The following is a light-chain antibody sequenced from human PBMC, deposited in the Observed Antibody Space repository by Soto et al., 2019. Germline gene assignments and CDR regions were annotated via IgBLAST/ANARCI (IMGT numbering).Light chain of an antibody. CDR1: QSVSSY. Sequence: EIVLTQSPATLSLSPGERATLSCRASQSVSSYLAWYQQRPGQPPRLLMYDASNRATGIPARFSASGSGTDFTLTISSLEPEDFAVYYCQQRRSWPITFGQGTRLEIK. CDR3: QQRRSWPIT. J-gene: IGKJ5*01. CDR2: DAS. V-gene: IGKV3-11*01.